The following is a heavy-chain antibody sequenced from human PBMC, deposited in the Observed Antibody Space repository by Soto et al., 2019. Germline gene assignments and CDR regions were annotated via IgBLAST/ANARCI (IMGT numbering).Heavy chain of an antibody. D-gene: IGHD3-10*01. CDR1: GGTFSSYA. Sequence: QVQLVQSGAEVQKPGSSVKVSCKASGGTFSSYAISWVRQAPGQGLEWMGGIIPIFGTANYAQKFQGRVTITADESTSTAYMELSSLRSEDTAVYYCARGRAVRGVISLLNWFDPWGQGTLVTVSS. CDR3: ARGRAVRGVISLLNWFDP. V-gene: IGHV1-69*01. CDR2: IIPIFGTA. J-gene: IGHJ5*02.